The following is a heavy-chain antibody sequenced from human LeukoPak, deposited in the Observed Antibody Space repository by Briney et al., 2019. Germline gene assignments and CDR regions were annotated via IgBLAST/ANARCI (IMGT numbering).Heavy chain of an antibody. D-gene: IGHD1-1*01. V-gene: IGHV3-30*02. CDR3: ANQKLSGTYLPDN. CDR2: ILFDGRST. Sequence: GGSLRLSCAASGLTFSNFNMHWVRQAPGKGLEWVAFILFDGRSTKYTDSVKDRFIISRDNSKNTLYPQMNTLTTEDTAVYYCANQKLSGTYLPDNWDQGTLVTVSS. CDR1: GLTFSNFN. J-gene: IGHJ4*02.